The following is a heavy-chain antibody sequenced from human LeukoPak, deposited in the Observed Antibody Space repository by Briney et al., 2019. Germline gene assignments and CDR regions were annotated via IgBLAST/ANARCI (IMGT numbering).Heavy chain of an antibody. CDR1: GYTFTSYG. D-gene: IGHD5-12*01. J-gene: IGHJ4*02. V-gene: IGHV1-18*01. CDR3: ARDDALVATGSFDY. Sequence: GSVKVSCKASGYTFTSYGINWGRQAPGQGLEGMGWISAYNCITNYPQKLQARLTMTTDTSTSTAYMELRSLRSDDTAVYYCARDDALVATGSFDYWGQGTLVTVSS. CDR2: ISAYNCIT.